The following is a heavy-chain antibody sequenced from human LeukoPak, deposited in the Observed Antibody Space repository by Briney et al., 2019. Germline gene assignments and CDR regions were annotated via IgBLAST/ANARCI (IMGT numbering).Heavy chain of an antibody. Sequence: GGSLRLSCAASGFTFSSYGMHWVRQAPGKGLEWVAFIRYDGSNKYYADSVKGRFTISRDNSKNTLYLQMNSLRAEDTAVYYCATPSDYVDCYFDYWGQGTLVTVSS. CDR3: ATPSDYVDCYFDY. J-gene: IGHJ4*02. V-gene: IGHV3-30*02. CDR2: IRYDGSNK. D-gene: IGHD4-17*01. CDR1: GFTFSSYG.